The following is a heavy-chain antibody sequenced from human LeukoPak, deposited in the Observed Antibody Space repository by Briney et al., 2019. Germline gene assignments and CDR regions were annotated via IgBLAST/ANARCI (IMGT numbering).Heavy chain of an antibody. Sequence: GASVKVSCKASGYTFTGYYMHWVRQAPGQGLEWMGWINPNSGGTNYAQKFQGRVTMTRDTSISTAYMELNRLRSDDTAVYYCARDGSSGWREDYFDYWGQGTLVTVSS. V-gene: IGHV1-2*02. CDR2: INPNSGGT. D-gene: IGHD6-19*01. J-gene: IGHJ4*02. CDR3: ARDGSSGWREDYFDY. CDR1: GYTFTGYY.